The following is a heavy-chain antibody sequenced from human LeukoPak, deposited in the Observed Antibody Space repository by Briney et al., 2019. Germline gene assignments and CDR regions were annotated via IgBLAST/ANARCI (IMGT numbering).Heavy chain of an antibody. D-gene: IGHD6-19*01. CDR2: INPSGGST. Sequence: ASVKVSCKASGYTFTSYYMHWVRQAPGQGLEWLGIINPSGGSTSYAQKFQGRVTMTRDTSTSTVYMELSSLRSEDTAVYYCARDKGTVAGTYYYYGMDVWGQGTTVTVSS. CDR3: ARDKGTVAGTYYYYGMDV. J-gene: IGHJ6*02. CDR1: GYTFTSYY. V-gene: IGHV1-46*01.